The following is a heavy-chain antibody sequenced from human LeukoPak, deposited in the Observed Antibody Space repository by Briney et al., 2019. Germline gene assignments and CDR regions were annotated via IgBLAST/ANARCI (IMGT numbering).Heavy chain of an antibody. CDR2: ISGSGGST. Sequence: PGGSLRLSRAASGFTFSSYAMSWVRRAPGKGLEWVSAISGSGGSTYYADSVKGRFTISRDNSKNTLYLQMNSLRAEDTAVYYCAKEGQRSSGSYYVYWGQGTLVTVSS. D-gene: IGHD3-10*01. V-gene: IGHV3-23*01. CDR1: GFTFSSYA. J-gene: IGHJ4*02. CDR3: AKEGQRSSGSYYVY.